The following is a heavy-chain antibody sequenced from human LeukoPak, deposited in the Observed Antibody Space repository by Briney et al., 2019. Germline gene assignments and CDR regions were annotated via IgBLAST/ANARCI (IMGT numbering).Heavy chain of an antibody. CDR2: IDHRGDT. V-gene: IGHV4-34*01. J-gene: IGHJ4*03. Sequence: SETLSLTCAVYGGPFSRYYWSWIRQSPGKGLEWIAEIDHRGDTNYNPSVKSRVTISVDTSKNQFSLKMRSLSAADTALYYCARGATISETGYFDFWGQGTLVTVSS. CDR1: GGPFSRYY. D-gene: IGHD5-24*01. CDR3: ARGATISETGYFDF.